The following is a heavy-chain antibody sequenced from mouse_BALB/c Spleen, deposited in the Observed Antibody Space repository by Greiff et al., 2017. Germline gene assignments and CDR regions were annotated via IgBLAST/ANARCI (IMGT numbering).Heavy chain of an antibody. CDR1: GFNIKDYY. J-gene: IGHJ4*01. Sequence: VQLKESGAELVRSGASVKLSCTASGFNIKDYYMHWVKQRPEQGLEWIGWIDPENGDTEYAPKFQGKATMTADTSSNTAYLQLSSLTSEDTAVYYGNEGVHPMDYWGQGTSVTVSS. V-gene: IGHV14-4*02. CDR3: NEGVHPMDY. CDR2: IDPENGDT. D-gene: IGHD3-3*01.